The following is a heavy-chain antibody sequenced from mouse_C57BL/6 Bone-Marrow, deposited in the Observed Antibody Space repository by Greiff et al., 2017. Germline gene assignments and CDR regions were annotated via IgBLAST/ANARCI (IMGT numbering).Heavy chain of an antibody. CDR3: ARDRDDYDVWFAY. V-gene: IGHV5-4*01. CDR2: ISDGGSYT. D-gene: IGHD2-4*01. Sequence: EVKLVESGGGLVKPGGSLKLSCAASGFTFSSYAMSWVRQTPEKRLEWVATISDGGSYTYYPDNVKGRFTISRDNAKNNLYLQMSHLKSEDPAMYYCARDRDDYDVWFAYWGQGTLVTVSA. CDR1: GFTFSSYA. J-gene: IGHJ3*01.